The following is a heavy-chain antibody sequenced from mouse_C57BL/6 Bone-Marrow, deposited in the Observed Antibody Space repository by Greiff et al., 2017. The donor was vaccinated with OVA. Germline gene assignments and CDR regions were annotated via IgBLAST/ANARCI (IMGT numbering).Heavy chain of an antibody. CDR2: IYPGSGST. J-gene: IGHJ1*03. D-gene: IGHD1-1*02. CDR3: APGPYGYWYFDV. Sequence: VQLQQPGAELVKPGASVKMSCKASGYTFTSYWITWVKQRPGQGLEWIGDIYPGSGSTNYNEKFKSKATLTVDTSSSTAYMQLSSLTSEDSAVYYCAPGPYGYWYFDVWGTGTTVTVSS. V-gene: IGHV1-55*01. CDR1: GYTFTSYW.